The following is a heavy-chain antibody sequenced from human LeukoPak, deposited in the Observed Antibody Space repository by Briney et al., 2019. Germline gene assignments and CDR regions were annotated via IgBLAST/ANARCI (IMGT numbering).Heavy chain of an antibody. Sequence: PGGSLRLSCAASGITFSSFGMHWVRQAPGRGLEWLAVISDNGRTQYYADSVKGRFTISRDNSKNTLYLQMNSLRAEDTAVYYCARDGGVIPLGYWGQGTLVTVSS. CDR3: ARDGGVIPLGY. V-gene: IGHV3-30*03. CDR2: ISDNGRTQ. D-gene: IGHD3-16*02. J-gene: IGHJ4*02. CDR1: GITFSSFG.